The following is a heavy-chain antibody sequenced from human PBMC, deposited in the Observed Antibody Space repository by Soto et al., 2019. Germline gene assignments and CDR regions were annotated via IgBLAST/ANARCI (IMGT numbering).Heavy chain of an antibody. CDR1: GFTFSSYG. CDR2: IWYDGSNK. CDR3: ARDEWLHLGELSLGY. Sequence: QVQLVESGGGVVQPGRSLRLSCAASGFTFSSYGMHWVRQAPGKGLEWVAVIWYDGSNKYYADSVKGRFTISRDNSKNTLYLQMNSLRAEDTAVYYSARDEWLHLGELSLGYWGQGTLVTVSS. D-gene: IGHD3-16*02. J-gene: IGHJ4*02. V-gene: IGHV3-33*01.